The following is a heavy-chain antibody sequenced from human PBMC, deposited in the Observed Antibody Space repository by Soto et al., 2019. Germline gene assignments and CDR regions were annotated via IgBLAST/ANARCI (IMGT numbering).Heavy chain of an antibody. D-gene: IGHD1-1*01. V-gene: IGHV3-33*01. CDR1: GFTFSSHG. CDR2: IWYDGSTK. J-gene: IGHJ5*02. CDR3: VRWGNWKVPDP. Sequence: QVQLVESGGGVVQPGTSLRLSCAASGFTFSSHGMHWVRQAPGKGPEWVAVIWYDGSTKYYADSVRGRFSISRDNAKNILYLQISSLRVEDTAVYHCVRWGNWKVPDPWGQGTLVTVSS.